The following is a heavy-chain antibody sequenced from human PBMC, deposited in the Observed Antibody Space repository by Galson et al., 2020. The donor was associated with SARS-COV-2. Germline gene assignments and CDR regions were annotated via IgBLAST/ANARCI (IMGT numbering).Heavy chain of an antibody. Sequence: SGPTLVKPTQTLTLTCTFSGFSLSTSGMCVSWIRQPPGKALEWLALIDWDDDKYYSTSLKTRLTISKDTSKNQVVLTMTNMDPVDTATYYCARIPVYSSSWSYYYYGMDVWDQGTTVTVSS. CDR3: ARIPVYSSSWSYYYYGMDV. V-gene: IGHV2-70*01. D-gene: IGHD6-13*01. CDR1: GFSLSTSGMC. CDR2: IDWDDDK. J-gene: IGHJ6*02.